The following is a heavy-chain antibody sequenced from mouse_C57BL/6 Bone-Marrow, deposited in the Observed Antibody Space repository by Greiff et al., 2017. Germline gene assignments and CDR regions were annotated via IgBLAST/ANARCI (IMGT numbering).Heavy chain of an antibody. CDR3: TTPYYGSSYAYAMGY. V-gene: IGHV14-4*01. D-gene: IGHD1-1*01. J-gene: IGHJ4*01. CDR1: GFNIKDDY. CDR2: IDPENGDT. Sequence: VQLLQSGAELVRPGASVKLSCTASGFNIKDDYMHWVKQRPEQGLEWIGWIDPENGDTEYASQFQGKATITADTSSNTAYLQLSSLTSEDTAVYYCTTPYYGSSYAYAMGYWGQGTSVTVSS.